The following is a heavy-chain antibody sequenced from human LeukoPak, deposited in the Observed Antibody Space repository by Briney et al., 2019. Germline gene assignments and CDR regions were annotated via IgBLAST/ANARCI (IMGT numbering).Heavy chain of an antibody. J-gene: IGHJ4*02. V-gene: IGHV3-48*03. D-gene: IGHD5-24*01. Sequence: PGGSLRLSCAASGFTFSTYEMNWVRQAPGKGLEWLSYISTSGSTIYYADSVKGRFTISRDNTKNSLYLQMNSLRAEDTAVYYCARDLSGDGYVKFDCWGQGTLVTVSP. CDR1: GFTFSTYE. CDR2: ISTSGSTI. CDR3: ARDLSGDGYVKFDC.